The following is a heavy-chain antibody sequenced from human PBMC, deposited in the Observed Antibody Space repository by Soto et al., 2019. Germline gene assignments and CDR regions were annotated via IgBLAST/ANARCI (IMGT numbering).Heavy chain of an antibody. D-gene: IGHD3-3*01. J-gene: IGHJ6*02. CDR2: IYYTGST. CDR1: GYSISNGYL. Sequence: SETLSLTCGVSGYSISNGYLWVWIRQPPGKGLEWMGSIYYTGSTYYNPSLLTRITISVDTSKNQFSLKLSSVTAADTALYYCAREYYDFWSGEYHNGMDVWGPGTTVTVYS. V-gene: IGHV4-38-2*02. CDR3: AREYYDFWSGEYHNGMDV.